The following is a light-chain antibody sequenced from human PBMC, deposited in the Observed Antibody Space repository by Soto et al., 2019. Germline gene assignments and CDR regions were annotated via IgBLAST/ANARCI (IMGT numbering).Light chain of an antibody. CDR2: GAS. V-gene: IGKV3-15*01. CDR1: HSVSSN. J-gene: IGKJ1*01. CDR3: QQYNNWPRT. Sequence: IVMTQSPATLSVSPGERATLSCRASHSVSSNLAWYQQKHGQAPRLLIYGASTRATGTPARFSGSGSGTGCTLTISSLQSEDFAVYYCQQYNNWPRTFGQGTKVDIK.